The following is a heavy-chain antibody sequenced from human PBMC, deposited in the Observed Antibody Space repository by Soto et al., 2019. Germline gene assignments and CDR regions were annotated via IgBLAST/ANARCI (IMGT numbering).Heavy chain of an antibody. CDR3: ARLRRMTVFGVGIAY. D-gene: IGHD3-3*01. J-gene: IGHJ4*02. V-gene: IGHV4-59*08. CDR1: GGSISSYY. Sequence: SETLSLTCTVSGGSISSYYWSWIRQPPGKGLEWIGYIYYSGSTNYNPSLKSRVTISVDTSKNQFSLKLSSVTAADTAVYYCARLRRMTVFGVGIAYWGQGTLVTVSS. CDR2: IYYSGST.